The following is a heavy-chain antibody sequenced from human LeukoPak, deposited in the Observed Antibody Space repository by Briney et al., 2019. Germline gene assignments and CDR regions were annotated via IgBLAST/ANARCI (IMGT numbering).Heavy chain of an antibody. J-gene: IGHJ4*02. V-gene: IGHV3-23*01. CDR1: GFTFSSYA. CDR3: ASKDHDFWSGYHYFDY. CDR2: ISGSGGST. D-gene: IGHD3-3*01. Sequence: PGGSLRLSCAASGFTFSSYAMSWVRQAPGKGLEWVSAISGSGGSTYYADSVKGRFTISRDNSKNTLYLQMNSLRAEDTAVYYCASKDHDFWSGYHYFDYWGQGTLVTVSS.